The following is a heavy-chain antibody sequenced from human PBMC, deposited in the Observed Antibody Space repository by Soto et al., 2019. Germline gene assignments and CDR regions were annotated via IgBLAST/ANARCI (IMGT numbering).Heavy chain of an antibody. Sequence: VGSLRLSCAASGFTFSNAWMSWVRQAPGKGLEWVGRIKSKTDGGTTDYAAPVKGRFTISRDDSKNTLYLQMNSLKTEDTAVYYCTTVIDYYGSGSPGYWGQGTLVTVSS. V-gene: IGHV3-15*01. J-gene: IGHJ4*02. CDR3: TTVIDYYGSGSPGY. CDR2: IKSKTDGGTT. CDR1: GFTFSNAW. D-gene: IGHD3-10*01.